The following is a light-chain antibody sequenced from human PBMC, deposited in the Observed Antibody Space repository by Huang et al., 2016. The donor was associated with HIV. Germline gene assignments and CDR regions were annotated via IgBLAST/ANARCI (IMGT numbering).Light chain of an antibody. J-gene: IGKJ3*01. CDR2: DAS. CDR3: QHYGDLPFT. Sequence: DIQLTQSPPSLSASVGDTVTITCQASQDISNYLNWYQEKPGSAPKFLIYDASNLEAGVASSFSGSGSGTHFTFTISTLQPEDIGTYYCQHYGDLPFTFGPGTKVDLK. CDR1: QDISNY. V-gene: IGKV1-33*01.